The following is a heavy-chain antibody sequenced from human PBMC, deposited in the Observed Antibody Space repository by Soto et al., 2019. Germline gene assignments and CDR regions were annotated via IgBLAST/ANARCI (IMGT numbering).Heavy chain of an antibody. J-gene: IGHJ4*02. D-gene: IGHD6-13*01. CDR2: IWYDGSNK. V-gene: IGHV3-33*01. CDR3: ARAIAPSEYYFDY. Sequence: QVQLVESGGGVVQPGRSLRLTCAASGFTFSSYGMHWVRQAPGKGLEWVAVIWYDGSNKYYADSVKGRFTISRDNSKNTLYLQMNSLRAEDTAVYYCARAIAPSEYYFDYWGQGTLVTVSS. CDR1: GFTFSSYG.